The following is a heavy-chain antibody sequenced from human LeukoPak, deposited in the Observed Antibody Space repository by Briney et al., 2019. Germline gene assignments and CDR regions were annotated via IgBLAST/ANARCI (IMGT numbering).Heavy chain of an antibody. CDR3: ARVHHYFDPYFDY. D-gene: IGHD3-22*01. Sequence: ASVKVSCKASGYTYSTYGISWVRQAPGQGLEWMGWINGYKGNTNYAQKLQGRVTMTTDTSTSTAYMELSSLRSEDTAVYYCARVHHYFDPYFDYWGQGTLVTVSS. CDR1: GYTYSTYG. J-gene: IGHJ4*02. CDR2: INGYKGNT. V-gene: IGHV1-18*01.